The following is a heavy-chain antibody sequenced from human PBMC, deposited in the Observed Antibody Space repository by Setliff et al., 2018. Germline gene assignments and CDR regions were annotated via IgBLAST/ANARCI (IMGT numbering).Heavy chain of an antibody. J-gene: IGHJ5*01. Sequence: GGSLRLSCAASGFTFSSYSMNWVRQAPGKGLEWVSYISTSGATTYYADSVKGRFTISRDDAKNSLYLQMNNLRAGDTAVYYCVRESFSGLSNWFDSWGQGT. CDR1: GFTFSSYS. CDR3: VRESFSGLSNWFDS. CDR2: ISTSGATT. V-gene: IGHV3-48*04. D-gene: IGHD1-26*01.